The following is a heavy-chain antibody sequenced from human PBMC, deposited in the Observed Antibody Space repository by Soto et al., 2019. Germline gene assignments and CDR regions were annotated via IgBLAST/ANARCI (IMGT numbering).Heavy chain of an antibody. CDR2: IYAGGNT. CDR3: ARVTTFYDILTSSYALNYFDY. D-gene: IGHD3-9*01. CDR1: GFSVTSNY. V-gene: IGHV3-53*01. J-gene: IGHJ4*02. Sequence: VQLVESGGTLVQPGGSLRLSCAASGFSVTSNYMTWVRQAPGKGLECVSVIYAGGNTYYPDSVKGRFTISSVNSKNTLFLQMNNLRAEDTAVYYCARVTTFYDILTSSYALNYFDYWGQGTRVTVSS.